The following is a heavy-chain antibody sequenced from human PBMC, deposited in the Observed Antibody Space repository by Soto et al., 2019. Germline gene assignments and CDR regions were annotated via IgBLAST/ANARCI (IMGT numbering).Heavy chain of an antibody. CDR1: GGTFSSYA. J-gene: IGHJ6*02. D-gene: IGHD5-12*01. CDR3: ASSVAKYYYYGMDG. V-gene: IGHV1-69*13. CDR2: IIPIFGTA. Sequence: SVKVSCKASGGTFSSYAISWVRQAPGQGLEWMGGIIPIFGTANYAQKFQGRVTITADESTSTAYMELSSLRSEDTAVYYCASSVAKYYYYGMDGWGQGTTVTV.